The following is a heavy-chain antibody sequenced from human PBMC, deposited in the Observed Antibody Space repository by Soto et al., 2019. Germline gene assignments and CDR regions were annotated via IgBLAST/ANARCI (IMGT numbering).Heavy chain of an antibody. Sequence: PSETPSLTCTVSGGSIISSDYYWGWVRQPPGKGLEWIGSVFYLGSTYYNPSLKSQVTMSVDTSKNQFSLKLTSVTAADTAIYYCARHSIAVRKNNWFDPWGQGTPVTVSS. J-gene: IGHJ5*02. CDR1: GGSIISSDYY. D-gene: IGHD6-19*01. CDR3: ARHSIAVRKNNWFDP. V-gene: IGHV4-39*01. CDR2: VFYLGST.